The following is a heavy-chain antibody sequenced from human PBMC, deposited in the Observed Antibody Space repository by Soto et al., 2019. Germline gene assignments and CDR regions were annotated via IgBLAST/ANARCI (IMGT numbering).Heavy chain of an antibody. Sequence: GGSLRLSCAASGFTFSSYWMHWVRQAPGKGLVWVSRINSDGSSTSYADSVKGRFTISRDNAKNTLYLQMNSLRAEDTAVYYCARAGTDYGSGSYPDYWGQGTLVTVSS. CDR1: GFTFSSYW. J-gene: IGHJ4*02. CDR2: INSDGSST. D-gene: IGHD3-10*01. CDR3: ARAGTDYGSGSYPDY. V-gene: IGHV3-74*01.